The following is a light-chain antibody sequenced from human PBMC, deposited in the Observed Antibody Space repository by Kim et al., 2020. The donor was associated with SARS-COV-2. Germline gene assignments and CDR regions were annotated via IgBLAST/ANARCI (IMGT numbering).Light chain of an antibody. V-gene: IGLV3-1*01. CDR1: KLGDKY. J-gene: IGLJ2*01. Sequence: SYELTQPPSVSVSPGQTASITCSGDKLGDKYACWYHQKPGQSPVLVIYQDSKRPSGIPERFSGSNSGNTATLTISGTRAMDEADYYCQAWDSSTVVFGGG. CDR2: QDS. CDR3: QAWDSSTVV.